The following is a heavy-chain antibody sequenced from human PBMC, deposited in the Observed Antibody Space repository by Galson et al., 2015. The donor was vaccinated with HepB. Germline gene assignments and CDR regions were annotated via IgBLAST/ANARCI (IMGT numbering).Heavy chain of an antibody. CDR1: GFTFSSYS. V-gene: IGHV3-21*01. Sequence: SLRLSCAASGFTFSSYSMNWVRQAPGKGLEWVSSFSSSSSYIYYADSVKGRFTISRDNAKNSLYLQMNSLRAEDTAVYYCASLLAYCGGDCYSNYYYYGMDVWGQGTTVTVSS. D-gene: IGHD2-21*02. CDR3: ASLLAYCGGDCYSNYYYYGMDV. J-gene: IGHJ6*02. CDR2: FSSSSSYI.